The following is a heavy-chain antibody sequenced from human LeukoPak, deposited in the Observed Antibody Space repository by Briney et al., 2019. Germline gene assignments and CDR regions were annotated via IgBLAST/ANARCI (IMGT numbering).Heavy chain of an antibody. CDR3: ARREGYSLIGEFDY. Sequence: GESLKISCKGSGYSFTNYWIGWVRQMPGKGLEWMGVIYPGDSDSNYSPSFQGLVTISADKSINTAYLQWSSLKASDTAMYYCARREGYSLIGEFDYWGQGTLVTVSS. D-gene: IGHD5-18*01. V-gene: IGHV5-51*01. CDR2: IYPGDSDS. CDR1: GYSFTNYW. J-gene: IGHJ4*02.